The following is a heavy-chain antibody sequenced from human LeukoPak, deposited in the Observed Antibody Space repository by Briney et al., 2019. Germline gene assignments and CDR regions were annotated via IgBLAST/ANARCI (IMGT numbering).Heavy chain of an antibody. CDR1: GFTFSSYG. Sequence: GRSLRLSCAASGFTFSSYGMHWVRQAPGKGLEWVAVISYDGSSKYYADSVKGRFTISRDNSKNTLYLQMNSLRAEDTAVYYCAKPVPDIVVVVAAPLTEWGQGTLVTVSS. V-gene: IGHV3-30*18. CDR2: ISYDGSSK. D-gene: IGHD2-15*01. J-gene: IGHJ4*02. CDR3: AKPVPDIVVVVAAPLTE.